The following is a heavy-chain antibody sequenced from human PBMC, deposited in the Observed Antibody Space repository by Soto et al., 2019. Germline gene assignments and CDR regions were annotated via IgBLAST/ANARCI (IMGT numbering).Heavy chain of an antibody. V-gene: IGHV1-3*01. CDR1: GYTFTSYA. J-gene: IGHJ4*02. D-gene: IGHD2-15*01. CDR3: ARDILFDY. Sequence: ASVKVPSKASGYTFTSYAMHWLRQAPGQRLEWMGWVNAGNGNTKYSQKFQGRVTITRDTSASTAYMELSSLRSEDTAVYYCARDILFDYWGQGTLVTVS. CDR2: VNAGNGNT.